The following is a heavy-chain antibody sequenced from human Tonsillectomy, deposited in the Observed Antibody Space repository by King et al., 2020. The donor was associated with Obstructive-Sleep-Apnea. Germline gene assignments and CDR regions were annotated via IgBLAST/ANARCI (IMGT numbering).Heavy chain of an antibody. D-gene: IGHD2-15*01. Sequence: VQLVESGGGLVQPGGSLRLSCSASGFTFSSYAMHWVRQAPGKGLEYVSAISSNGGGTYYADSVKGRFTISRDNSKNTLYLQMSRLRAEDTAVYYCVKDSYCSNGSGCRSRFDYWGQGTLVTVSS. CDR3: VKDSYCSNGSGCRSRFDY. CDR2: ISSNGGGT. V-gene: IGHV3-64D*06. J-gene: IGHJ4*02. CDR1: GFTFSSYA.